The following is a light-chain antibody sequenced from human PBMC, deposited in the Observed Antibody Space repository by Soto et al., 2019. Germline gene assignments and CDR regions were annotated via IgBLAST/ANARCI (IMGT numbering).Light chain of an antibody. CDR2: KAS. J-gene: IGKJ1*01. CDR1: QSISSW. V-gene: IGKV1-5*03. Sequence: DSQRTQAPSTLSASVGGRVTSTCRASQSISSWLAWYQQRPGKAPKLLIHKASNLESGVPSRFSGSGSGTEFALPLSSLQHDAFATSYCQQYNSYSWTFGQGTKVDIK. CDR3: QQYNSYSWT.